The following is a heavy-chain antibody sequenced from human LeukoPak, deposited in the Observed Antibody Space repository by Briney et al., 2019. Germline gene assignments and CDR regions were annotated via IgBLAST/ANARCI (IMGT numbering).Heavy chain of an antibody. Sequence: SETLSLTCTVSGGSISGTDLYWGWIRQLPGKGLEWIGNIHSSGNSFCNPSLKSRVTISVDTSKNQFSLKLSSVTAADTAVYYCARGGPRRYCSGGSCYLGYWGQGTLVTVSS. CDR1: GGSISGTDLY. D-gene: IGHD2-15*01. CDR3: ARGGPRRYCSGGSCYLGY. V-gene: IGHV4-39*07. J-gene: IGHJ4*02. CDR2: IHSSGNS.